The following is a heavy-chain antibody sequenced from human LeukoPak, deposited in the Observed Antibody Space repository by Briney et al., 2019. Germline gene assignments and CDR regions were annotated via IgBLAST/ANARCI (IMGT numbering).Heavy chain of an antibody. CDR3: ARKGYSGYGFYYYYYMDV. CDR2: IYHSGST. CDR1: GGSFSGY. D-gene: IGHD5-12*01. V-gene: IGHV4-34*01. J-gene: IGHJ6*03. Sequence: SETLSLTCAVYGGSFSGYWSWIRQAPGKGLEWIGSIYHSGSTYYNPSLKSRVTISVDTSKNQFSLKLSSVTAADTAVYYCARKGYSGYGFYYYYYMDVWGKGTTVTVSS.